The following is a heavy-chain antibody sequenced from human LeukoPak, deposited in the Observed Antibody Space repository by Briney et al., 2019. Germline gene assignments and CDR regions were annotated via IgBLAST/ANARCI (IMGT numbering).Heavy chain of an antibody. CDR1: GGTFTSYA. CDR2: IIPIFGTA. CDR3: ASHYYGSGSYDY. V-gene: IGHV1-69*01. D-gene: IGHD3-10*01. Sequence: GSSVKVSCKASGGTFTSYAISWVRQAPGQGLEWMGGIIPIFGTANYAQKFQGRVTITADESTSTAYMELCSLRSEDTAVYYCASHYYGSGSYDYWGQGTLVTVSS. J-gene: IGHJ4*02.